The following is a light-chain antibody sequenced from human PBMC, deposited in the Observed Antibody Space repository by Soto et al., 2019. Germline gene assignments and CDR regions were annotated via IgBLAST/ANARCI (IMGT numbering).Light chain of an antibody. CDR1: QTISSW. CDR3: QHYNCYSEA. CDR2: KAS. Sequence: IQMTQSPYTLSGSVGDRVTITCRASQTISSWLAWYQQKPGKAPKLLIYKASTLKSGVPSRFSGSGSGTEFTLTISSLQPDDFATYYCQHYNCYSEAFGQGTKVDIK. J-gene: IGKJ1*01. V-gene: IGKV1-5*03.